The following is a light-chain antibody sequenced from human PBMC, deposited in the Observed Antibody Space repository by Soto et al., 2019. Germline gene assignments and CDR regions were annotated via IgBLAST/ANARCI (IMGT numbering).Light chain of an antibody. J-gene: IGKJ4*01. Sequence: EIVLTQSPATLSLSPGERATLSCRASQSVSSYLAWYQQKPGQAPRLLIYAASTRATGIPARFSGSGSGTEFTLTISSLQPEDFATYYCQQYNSYPLTFGGGTKVDI. CDR3: QQYNSYPLT. V-gene: IGKV3-15*01. CDR1: QSVSSY. CDR2: AAS.